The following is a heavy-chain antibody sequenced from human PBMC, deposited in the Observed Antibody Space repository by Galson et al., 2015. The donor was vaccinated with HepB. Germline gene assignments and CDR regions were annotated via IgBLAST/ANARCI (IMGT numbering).Heavy chain of an antibody. Sequence: SLRLSCAAAGFTFSSYAMNWVRQTPGKGLEWVSGITGSGASTYYADPVKGRFTISRDNSKNTLYLQMSSLRAEDTAVYYCAKGRASGYYIFDYWGQGTLVTVSS. CDR3: AKGRASGYYIFDY. D-gene: IGHD3-22*01. V-gene: IGHV3-23*01. CDR2: ITGSGAST. J-gene: IGHJ4*02. CDR1: GFTFSSYA.